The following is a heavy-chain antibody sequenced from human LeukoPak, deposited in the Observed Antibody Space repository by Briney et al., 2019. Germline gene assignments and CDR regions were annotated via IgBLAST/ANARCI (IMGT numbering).Heavy chain of an antibody. J-gene: IGHJ4*02. CDR2: TYYRGST. V-gene: IGHV4-59*01. CDR3: ARGLASLKFGLSFFDF. D-gene: IGHD3-16*01. Sequence: PSETLSLTCTVSNGSIDGFYWSWIRQPPGKGLEWFGYTYYRGSTQLNPSLKTRATISLDTSKKQFSLKLTSVTAADTAVYYCARGLASLKFGLSFFDFWGQGTLVAVSS. CDR1: NGSIDGFY.